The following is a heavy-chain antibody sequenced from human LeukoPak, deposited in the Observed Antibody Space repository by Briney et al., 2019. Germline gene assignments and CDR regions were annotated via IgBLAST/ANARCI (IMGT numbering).Heavy chain of an antibody. CDR3: ARELSQIVWGGLDY. D-gene: IGHD2-21*01. Sequence: PGGSLRLSCAASGFIFSHYGMHWVRQAPGKGLEWVGVIQNDASTENFADSVKGRFTISRDNSKNTVFLQMNSLRVEDTAVYYCARELSQIVWGGLDYGGQGTLVSVSS. V-gene: IGHV3-33*05. J-gene: IGHJ4*02. CDR2: IQNDASTE. CDR1: GFIFSHYG.